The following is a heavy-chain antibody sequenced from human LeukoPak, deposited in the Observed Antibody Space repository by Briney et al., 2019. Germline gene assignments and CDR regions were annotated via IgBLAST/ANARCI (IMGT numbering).Heavy chain of an antibody. J-gene: IGHJ4*02. CDR2: IYYSGST. CDR1: GGSISSSSYY. V-gene: IGHV4-61*05. D-gene: IGHD3-16*01. Sequence: SETLSLTCTVSGGSISSSSYYWGWIRQPPGKGLEWIGYIYYSGSTNYNPSLKSRVTISVDTSKNQFSLKLSSVTAADTAVYYCAGGPRGYFDYWGQGTLVTVSS. CDR3: AGGPRGYFDY.